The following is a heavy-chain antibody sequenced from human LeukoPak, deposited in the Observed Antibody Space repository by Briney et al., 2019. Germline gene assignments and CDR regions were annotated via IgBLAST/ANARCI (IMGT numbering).Heavy chain of an antibody. CDR2: ISSSGDTI. CDR3: AKADPGTGAFDY. D-gene: IGHD1-1*01. Sequence: GGSLRLSCAASGFTFSSYAMDWVRQAPGKGLEWVPAISSSGDTIFYADPVKGRFTVSRDNSKNTLYLQMNNLRVEDTAVYFCAKADPGTGAFDYWGQGSLVTVSS. J-gene: IGHJ4*02. CDR1: GFTFSSYA. V-gene: IGHV3-23*01.